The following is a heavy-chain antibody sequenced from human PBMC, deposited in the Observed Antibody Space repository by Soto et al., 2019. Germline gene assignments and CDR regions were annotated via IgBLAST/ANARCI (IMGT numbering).Heavy chain of an antibody. J-gene: IGHJ6*03. CDR3: ARELELLNYMDV. CDR1: GFTFSDYY. Sequence: GGSLRLSCAASGFTFSDYYMTWIRQAPGKGLEWVSYISSAGDTIYYADSVKGRFTISRDNAKNSLYLQMNSLRAEDTAVYYCARELELLNYMDVWGKGTTVTVSS. V-gene: IGHV3-11*01. CDR2: ISSAGDTI. D-gene: IGHD1-7*01.